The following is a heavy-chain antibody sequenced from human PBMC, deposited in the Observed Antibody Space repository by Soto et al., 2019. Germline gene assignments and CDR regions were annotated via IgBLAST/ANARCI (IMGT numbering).Heavy chain of an antibody. J-gene: IGHJ5*02. CDR3: AIRTHDFWSGYYLP. Sequence: PSETLPLTCAVYGGSFSGYYWRCIRQPPGKGLEWIGEINHSGSTNYNPSLKSRVTISVDTSKNQFSLKLSSVTAADTAVYYCAIRTHDFWSGYYLPWGQGTLVT. D-gene: IGHD3-3*01. CDR2: INHSGST. CDR1: GGSFSGYY. V-gene: IGHV4-34*01.